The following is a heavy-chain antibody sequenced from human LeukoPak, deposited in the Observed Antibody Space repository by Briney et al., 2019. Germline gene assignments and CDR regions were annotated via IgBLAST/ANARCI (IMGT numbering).Heavy chain of an antibody. CDR2: ISYDGSNK. V-gene: IGHV3-30-3*01. J-gene: IGHJ4*02. CDR1: GFTFSSYA. Sequence: GGSLRLSCAASGFTFSSYAMHWVRQAPGKGLEWVAVISYDGSNKYYADSVKGRFTISRDNSKNTLYLQMNSLRAEDTAVYYCARGRGGKAYYYDSSGPDYWGQGTLVTVSS. D-gene: IGHD3-22*01. CDR3: ARGRGGKAYYYDSSGPDY.